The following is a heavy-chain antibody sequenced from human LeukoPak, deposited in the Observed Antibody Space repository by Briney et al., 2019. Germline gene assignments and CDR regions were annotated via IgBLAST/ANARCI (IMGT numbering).Heavy chain of an antibody. CDR3: ARGDSGYYFDY. CDR2: SYHSGST. D-gene: IGHD3-22*01. J-gene: IGHJ4*02. CDR1: GGSISSGGYS. V-gene: IGHV4-30-2*01. Sequence: SETLSLTCAVSGGSISSGGYSWSWIRQPPGKGLQRIGYSYHSGSTYHNPSLKSRVTISVDRSKNQFSLKLSSVTAAGTAVYYCARGDSGYYFDYWGQGTLVTVYS.